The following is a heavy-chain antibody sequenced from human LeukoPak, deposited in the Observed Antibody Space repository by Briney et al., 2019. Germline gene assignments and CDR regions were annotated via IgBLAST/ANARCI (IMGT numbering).Heavy chain of an antibody. D-gene: IGHD6-13*01. J-gene: IGHJ5*02. CDR1: GFTVSSNY. V-gene: IGHV3-11*05. CDR2: ISSSSSYT. Sequence: GGSLRLSCAASGFTVSSNYMSWIRQAPGKGLEWVSYISSSSSYTNYADSVKGRFTISRDNAKNSLYLQMNSLRAEDTAVYYCARVDVAARTWGQGTLVTVSS. CDR3: ARVDVAART.